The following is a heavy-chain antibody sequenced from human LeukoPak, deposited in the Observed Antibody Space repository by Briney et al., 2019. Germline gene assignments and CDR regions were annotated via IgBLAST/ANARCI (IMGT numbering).Heavy chain of an antibody. V-gene: IGHV3-7*01. CDR1: GFNFNHYW. J-gene: IGHJ4*02. CDR2: IKEDGTEK. CDR3: ARGGSESDY. Sequence: PGGSLRLSCAASGFNFNHYWMTWVCQSPGKGLEWVANIKEDGTEKNYVDSVKGRFTISRDNAKNSLYLQMNSLRAEDTAVYYCARGGSESDYWGQGTLVTVSS.